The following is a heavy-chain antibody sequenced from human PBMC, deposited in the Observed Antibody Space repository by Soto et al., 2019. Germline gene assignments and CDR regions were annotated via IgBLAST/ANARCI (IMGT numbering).Heavy chain of an antibody. CDR3: ARGLGHPSGYYFDY. D-gene: IGHD3-22*01. CDR2: ISSNGGST. V-gene: IGHV3-64*02. CDR1: GFTFSSYA. J-gene: IGHJ4*02. Sequence: HPGGSLRRSCAASGFTFSSYAMHWVRQAPGKGLEYVSAISSNGGSTYYADSVKGRFTISRDNSKNTLYLQMGSLRAEDMAVYYCARGLGHPSGYYFDYWGQGTLVTVSS.